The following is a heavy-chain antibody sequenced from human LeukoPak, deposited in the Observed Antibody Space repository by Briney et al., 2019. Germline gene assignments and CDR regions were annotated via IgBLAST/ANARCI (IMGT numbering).Heavy chain of an antibody. CDR3: ARDGGWGVAYYFDY. D-gene: IGHD3-16*01. Sequence: GGSLRLSCAASGFTFSSYSMNWVRQAPGKGLEWVSYISSSSSTIYYADSVKGRFTISRDNAKNSLYLQMNSLRAEDTAVYYCARDGGWGVAYYFDYWGQGTLVTVSS. J-gene: IGHJ4*02. V-gene: IGHV3-48*01. CDR2: ISSSSSTI. CDR1: GFTFSSYS.